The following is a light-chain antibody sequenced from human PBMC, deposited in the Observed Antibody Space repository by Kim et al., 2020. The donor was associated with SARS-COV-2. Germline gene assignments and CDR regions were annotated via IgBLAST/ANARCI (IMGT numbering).Light chain of an antibody. J-gene: IGKJ1*01. CDR1: QGIRND. Sequence: ASVGDSVTITCRASQGIRNDLGWYQQKPGKAPKLLIYSASSLQSGVPSRFSGSGSGTDFTLTISSLQPEDFATYYCLQDYNYPWTFGQGTKVEIK. CDR3: LQDYNYPWT. V-gene: IGKV1-6*02. CDR2: SAS.